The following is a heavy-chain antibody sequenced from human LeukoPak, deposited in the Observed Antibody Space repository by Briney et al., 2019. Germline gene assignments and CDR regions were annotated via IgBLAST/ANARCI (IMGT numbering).Heavy chain of an antibody. V-gene: IGHV1-69*05. J-gene: IGHJ4*02. Sequence: ASVKVSCKASGGTFSSYAISWVRQAPGQGLEWMGGIIPIFGTANYAQKFQGRVTITTDESTSTAYMELSSLRSEDTAVYYCARTSDYGDYGGGVYWGQGTLVTVSS. D-gene: IGHD4-17*01. CDR3: ARTSDYGDYGGGVY. CDR1: GGTFSSYA. CDR2: IIPIFGTA.